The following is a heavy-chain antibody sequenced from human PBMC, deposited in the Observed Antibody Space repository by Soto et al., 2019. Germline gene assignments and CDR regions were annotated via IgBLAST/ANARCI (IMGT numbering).Heavy chain of an antibody. V-gene: IGHV3-73*01. CDR1: GFTFSAFP. D-gene: IGHD3-10*01. J-gene: IGHJ5*02. CDR2: IRSRINGHAT. CDR3: VRQSTEGYRKNNWFAT. Sequence: PGGSLRLSCTASGFTFSAFPIHWVRQASGKGLEWVGRIRSRINGHATAYGESVTGRFTISRDDSRDTAYLQMTTLKIEDTAVYYCVRQSTEGYRKNNWFATWGQGTLVTVS.